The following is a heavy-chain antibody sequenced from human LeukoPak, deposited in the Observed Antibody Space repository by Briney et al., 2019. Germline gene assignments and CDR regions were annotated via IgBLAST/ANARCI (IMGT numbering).Heavy chain of an antibody. CDR1: GITFSGAW. D-gene: IGHD3-10*01. Sequence: PGGSLRLSCAACGITFSGAWMHWVRQAPGKGLVWVTRINDDGSFRRYANSVKGRFTISRDNAKNTLFLQMDSLRAEDTAVYYCARDGDAYGSGSYHGPYYFDYWGQGTLVTVSS. CDR3: ARDGDAYGSGSYHGPYYFDY. J-gene: IGHJ4*02. V-gene: IGHV3-74*01. CDR2: INDDGSFR.